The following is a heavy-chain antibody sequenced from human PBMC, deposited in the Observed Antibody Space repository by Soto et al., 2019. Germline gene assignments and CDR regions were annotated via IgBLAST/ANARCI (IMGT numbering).Heavy chain of an antibody. CDR2: ITRSSATV. D-gene: IGHD4-17*01. CDR3: ARPGYGDYMGFDL. CDR1: GFTFSSFS. J-gene: IGHJ4*02. Sequence: EEQLVESGGGLVQPGESLRLSCGASGFTFSSFSMNWVRQAPGKGLQWVSYITRSSATVLYADSVKGRFTISRDNARNSLYLQMNSLRDEDTAVYYCARPGYGDYMGFDLWGQRTLVTVSS. V-gene: IGHV3-48*02.